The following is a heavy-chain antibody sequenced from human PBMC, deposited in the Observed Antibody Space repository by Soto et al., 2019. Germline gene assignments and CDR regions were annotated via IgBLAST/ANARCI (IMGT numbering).Heavy chain of an antibody. CDR3: ARGGIAAAAPPDY. D-gene: IGHD6-13*01. CDR2: IYYSGST. CDR1: GGSISSGGYY. Sequence: QVQLQESGPGLVKPSQTLSLTCTVSGGSISSGGYYWSWIRQHPGKGLEWIGYIYYSGSTSYNPSLKSRVTISVDPSKNQFSLKLSSATAADTAVYYWARGGIAAAAPPDYWGQGTLVTVSS. J-gene: IGHJ4*02. V-gene: IGHV4-31*03.